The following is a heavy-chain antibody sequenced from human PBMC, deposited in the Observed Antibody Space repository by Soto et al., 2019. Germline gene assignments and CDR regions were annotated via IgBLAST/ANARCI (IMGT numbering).Heavy chain of an antibody. CDR2: ISGDGINK. CDR1: GFTFGDYA. CDR3: ARRLTTSVTALGY. D-gene: IGHD4-17*01. V-gene: IGHV3-30*09. Sequence: LRLSCSGSGFTFGDYAINWVRQAPGKGLEWVAVISGDGINKYIPHSVKGRFVISRDNSKNSVFLQMSSLGPQDTAIYYCARRLTTSVTALGYWGQGTLVTVSS. J-gene: IGHJ4*02.